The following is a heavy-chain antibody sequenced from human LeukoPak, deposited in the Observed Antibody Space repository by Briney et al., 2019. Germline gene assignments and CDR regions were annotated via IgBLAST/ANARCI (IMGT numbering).Heavy chain of an antibody. J-gene: IGHJ5*02. CDR3: ARRADWFDP. CDR2: AYYTGNT. CDR1: GVSMTSWY. Sequence: PSETLSLTCTVSGVSMTSWYWSWIRQPPRKGLEWVGNAYYTGNTNYNPSLKSRVTISIDTSKNEFSLKLSSVTAADTAVYYCARRADWFDPWGQGTLVTVSS. V-gene: IGHV4-59*08.